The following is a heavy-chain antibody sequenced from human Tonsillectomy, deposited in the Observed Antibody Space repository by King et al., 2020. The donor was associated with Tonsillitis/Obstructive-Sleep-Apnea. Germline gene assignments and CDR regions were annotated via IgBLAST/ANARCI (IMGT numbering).Heavy chain of an antibody. CDR1: GYTFTTYG. CDR2: INTNTGNP. V-gene: IGHV7-4-1*01. CDR3: ARDLRGVGRSLDY. D-gene: IGHD1-26*01. Sequence: QLVQSGSELKKPGASVKVSCKASGYTFTTYGVNWMRQAPGQGLEWMGWINTNTGNPTYGQGFTGRFVFSLDTSVSTAYLQIGSLKAEDTAMYYCARDLRGVGRSLDYWGQGTLATVSS. J-gene: IGHJ4*02.